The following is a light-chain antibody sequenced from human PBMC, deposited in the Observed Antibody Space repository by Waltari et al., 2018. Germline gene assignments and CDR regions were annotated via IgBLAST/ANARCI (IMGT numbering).Light chain of an antibody. CDR3: QSYDSVLSGAL. Sequence: QSVLTQPPSVSGAPGQSVTISCTGHRTNIGAGYDVNWYHQVPGTDPKLLIFANNKRPLGVPGRFTGSKSGTSGSLAITGLQADDEGDYYCQSYDSVLSGALFGGGTKLTVL. V-gene: IGLV1-40*01. CDR2: ANN. CDR1: RTNIGAGYD. J-gene: IGLJ2*01.